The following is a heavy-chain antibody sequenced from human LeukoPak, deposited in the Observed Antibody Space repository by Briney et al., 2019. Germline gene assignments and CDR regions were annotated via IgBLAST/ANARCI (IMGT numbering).Heavy chain of an antibody. CDR2: MNRNSGNT. CDR3: ARGPLVRLPSSFDP. J-gene: IGHJ5*02. CDR1: GYTFTSYD. V-gene: IGHV1-8*01. Sequence: ASVKVSCTASGYTFTSYDINWVRQATGQGLEWMGWMNRNSGNTGSAERFQGRVTMTRDTSISTAYMELNSLTSEDTAVYCARGPLVRLPSSFDPWGQGTLVTVSS. D-gene: IGHD3-16*02.